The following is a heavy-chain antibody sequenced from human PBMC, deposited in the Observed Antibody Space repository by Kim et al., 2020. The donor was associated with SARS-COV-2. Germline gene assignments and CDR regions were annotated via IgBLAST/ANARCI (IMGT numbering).Heavy chain of an antibody. V-gene: IGHV3-30*04. D-gene: IGHD4-17*01. CDR1: GFTFSSYA. CDR3: ARQDPRDYGDPGFDY. J-gene: IGHJ4*02. Sequence: GGSLRLSCAASGFTFSSYAMHWVRQAPGKGLEWVAVISYDGSNKYYADSVKGRFTISRDNSKNTLYLQMNSLRAEDTAVYYCARQDPRDYGDPGFDYWGQGTLVTVSS. CDR2: ISYDGSNK.